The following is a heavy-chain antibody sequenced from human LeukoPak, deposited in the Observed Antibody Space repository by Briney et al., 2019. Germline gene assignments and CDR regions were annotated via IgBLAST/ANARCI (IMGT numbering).Heavy chain of an antibody. D-gene: IGHD3-10*01. Sequence: SETLSLTCTVSGYSISSGYYWGWIRQPPGKGLEWIGSIYHSGSTYYNPSLKSRVTTSVDTSKNQFSLKLSSVTAADTAVYYCARVSGATGAFDIWGQGTMVTVSS. CDR3: ARVSGATGAFDI. CDR1: GYSISSGYY. J-gene: IGHJ3*02. CDR2: IYHSGST. V-gene: IGHV4-38-2*02.